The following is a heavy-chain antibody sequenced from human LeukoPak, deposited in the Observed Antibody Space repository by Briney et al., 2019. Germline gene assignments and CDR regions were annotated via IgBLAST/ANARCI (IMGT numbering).Heavy chain of an antibody. V-gene: IGHV3-30*01. Sequence: PGRSLRLSCAASGFTFSTYAMHWVRQAPGKGLEWVAFISYDGTYKYYADSVKGRFTISRDTSKNTLYLQMNSLRTEDTAVYYCARGTDRGYSGYDYFDYWGQGTLVTVSS. J-gene: IGHJ4*02. CDR1: GFTFSTYA. CDR3: ARGTDRGYSGYDYFDY. CDR2: ISYDGTYK. D-gene: IGHD5-12*01.